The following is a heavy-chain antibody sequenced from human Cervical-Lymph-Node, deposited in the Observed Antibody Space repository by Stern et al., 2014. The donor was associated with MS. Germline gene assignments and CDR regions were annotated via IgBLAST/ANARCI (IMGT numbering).Heavy chain of an antibody. D-gene: IGHD3-10*01. CDR1: GYTLTELS. V-gene: IGHV1-24*01. Sequence: QVQLVQSGAEVKKPGASVKVSCKVSGYTLTELSMNWVRQAPGKGLEWMGGFDPDDGETIYAQKFQGRVTMTEDTSTDTAYMELSSLRSEDTAVYYCANALWSGGRDYYGMDVWGQGTTVTVSS. CDR2: FDPDDGET. J-gene: IGHJ6*02. CDR3: ANALWSGGRDYYGMDV.